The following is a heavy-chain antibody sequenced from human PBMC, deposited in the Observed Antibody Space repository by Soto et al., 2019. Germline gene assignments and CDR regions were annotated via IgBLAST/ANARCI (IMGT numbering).Heavy chain of an antibody. CDR3: AIYVGNPVYFDY. CDR2: IYYSGST. Sequence: SETLSLTWAVSGGSISSGDYYWSWIRQPPGKGLEWIGYIYYSGSTYYNPSLKSRVTISVDTSKNQFSLKLSSVTAADTAVYYCAIYVGNPVYFDYWGQGTLVTVSS. V-gene: IGHV4-30-4*01. CDR1: GGSISSGDYY. J-gene: IGHJ4*02. D-gene: IGHD3-16*01.